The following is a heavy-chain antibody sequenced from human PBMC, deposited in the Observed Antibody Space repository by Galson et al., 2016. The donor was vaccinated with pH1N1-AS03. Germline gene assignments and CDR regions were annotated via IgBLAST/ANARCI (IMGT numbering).Heavy chain of an antibody. CDR3: AKDKEAVADRRGYFFDD. CDR2: IIGAGGVP. J-gene: IGHJ4*02. D-gene: IGHD6-19*01. V-gene: IGHV3-23*01. Sequence: SLRLSCAASGITFSSYAMSWVRQAPGKGLEWVASIIGAGGVPYYAGSVKGRFAVSRDTSENTVYLQLDRLRAEDTAVYYCAKDKEAVADRRGYFFDDWGQGTLVTVSS. CDR1: GITFSSYA.